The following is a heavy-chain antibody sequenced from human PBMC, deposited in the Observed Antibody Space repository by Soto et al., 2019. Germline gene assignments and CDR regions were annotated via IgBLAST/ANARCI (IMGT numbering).Heavy chain of an antibody. Sequence: SETLSLTCAVSGGSISSGYWWGWVRQPPGKGLEWIGEISRGGNPNYNPSLKSRVTISVDTSNNEFPLRLNSVTAADTAVYYCVRNADFCSDFWGQGTLVTVSS. CDR1: GGSISSGYW. J-gene: IGHJ4*02. D-gene: IGHD2-2*01. CDR2: ISRGGNP. V-gene: IGHV4-4*02. CDR3: VRNADFCSDF.